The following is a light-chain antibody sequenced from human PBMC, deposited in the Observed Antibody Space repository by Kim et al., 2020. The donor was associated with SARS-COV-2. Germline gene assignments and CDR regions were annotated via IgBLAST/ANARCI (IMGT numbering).Light chain of an antibody. CDR2: DVN. CDR1: SNDVGGYKY. V-gene: IGLV2-11*02. CDR3: CSYAGSYTI. J-gene: IGLJ2*01. Sequence: PGQSVTLSGTGTSNDVGGYKYVSWYQQHPGKAPKLMIYDVNNRPSGVPDRFSGSKSGNTASLTISGLQPEDEADYYCCSYAGSYTIFGGGTQLTVL.